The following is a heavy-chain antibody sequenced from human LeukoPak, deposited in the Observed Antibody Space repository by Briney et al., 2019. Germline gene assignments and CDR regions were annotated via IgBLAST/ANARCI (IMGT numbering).Heavy chain of an antibody. D-gene: IGHD3-22*01. CDR2: IYYSGST. CDR3: ARHSSGYLAYFDY. Sequence: SETLSLTCTVSGGSISSYHWSWIRQPPGKGLEWIGYIYYSGSTNYNPSLKSRVTISLDTSKNQFSLKVSSVTAADTAVYYCARHSSGYLAYFDYWGQGTLVPVSS. J-gene: IGHJ4*02. V-gene: IGHV4-59*08. CDR1: GGSISSYH.